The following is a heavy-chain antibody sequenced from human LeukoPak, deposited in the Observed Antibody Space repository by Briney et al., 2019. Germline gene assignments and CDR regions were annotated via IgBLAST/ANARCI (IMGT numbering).Heavy chain of an antibody. D-gene: IGHD6-25*01. V-gene: IGHV3-9*01. Sequence: GRSLRLSCVASGFTFDDYAMDWVRQAPGKGLEWVSGISYNRDGIGYADSVKGRFTVSRDNAKNSLYLQMNSLRSEDTALYYCAKGAAAGIRGYFDYWGQGILVTVSS. CDR2: ISYNRDGI. CDR3: AKGAAAGIRGYFDY. J-gene: IGHJ4*02. CDR1: GFTFDDYA.